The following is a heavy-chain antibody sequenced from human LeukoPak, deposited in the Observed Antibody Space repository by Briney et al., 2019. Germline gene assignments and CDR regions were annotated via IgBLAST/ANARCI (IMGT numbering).Heavy chain of an antibody. J-gene: IGHJ5*02. CDR3: AGPYCSSTSCSKSRRFDP. CDR1: GYSISSGYY. D-gene: IGHD2-2*01. V-gene: IGHV4-38-2*01. CDR2: IYHSGST. Sequence: ASETLSLTCAVSGYSISSGYYWGWIRQPPGKGLEWIGSIYHSGSTFYNPSLKSRVTISVDTSKNQFSLKLSSVTAADTAVYYCAGPYCSSTSCSKSRRFDPWGQGTLVTVSS.